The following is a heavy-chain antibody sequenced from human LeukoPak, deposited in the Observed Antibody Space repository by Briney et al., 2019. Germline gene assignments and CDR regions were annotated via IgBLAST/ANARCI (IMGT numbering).Heavy chain of an antibody. CDR2: VKGDGSAT. J-gene: IGHJ4*02. CDR1: GFIFTDYW. CDR3: AKDRPNSGWFFDC. V-gene: IGHV3-7*03. Sequence: PGGSLRLSCAASGFIFTDYWMNWVRQAPGRGLEWLASVKGDGSATSYVDSVKGRFTISRDNSKNTLYLQMNSLRAEDTAIYYCAKDRPNSGWFFDCWGQGTLVTVSS. D-gene: IGHD6-19*01.